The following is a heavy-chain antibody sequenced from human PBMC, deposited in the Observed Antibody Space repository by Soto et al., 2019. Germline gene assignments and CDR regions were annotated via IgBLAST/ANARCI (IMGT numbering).Heavy chain of an antibody. CDR2: INHSGST. V-gene: IGHV4-34*01. CDR3: ARSHIVPRLLMYPYDY. D-gene: IGHD6-6*01. Sequence: PSETLSLTCAVYGGSFSGYYWNWIRQPPGKGLEWIGEINHSGSTNYNPSLKSRVTISLDTSKNQFSLKLSSVTAADTAVYYCARSHIVPRLLMYPYDYWGQGTLVTVSS. CDR1: GGSFSGYY. J-gene: IGHJ4*02.